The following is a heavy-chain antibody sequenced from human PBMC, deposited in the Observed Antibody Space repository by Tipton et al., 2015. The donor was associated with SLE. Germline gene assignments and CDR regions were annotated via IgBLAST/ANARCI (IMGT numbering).Heavy chain of an antibody. CDR1: GYSIRSGYY. J-gene: IGHJ6*02. CDR3: AREAMSGYYGMDV. Sequence: TLSLTCTVSGYSIRSGYYWGWIRQPPGKGREWIGSIHNSGSTYSNPSLKSRVTISVDTSKNQFSLKLSSVTAADTAVYYCAREAMSGYYGMDVWGQGTTVTVSS. V-gene: IGHV4-38-2*02. D-gene: IGHD2-2*01. CDR2: IHNSGST.